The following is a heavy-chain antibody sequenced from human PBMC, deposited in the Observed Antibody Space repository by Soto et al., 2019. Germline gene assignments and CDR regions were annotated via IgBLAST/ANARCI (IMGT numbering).Heavy chain of an antibody. V-gene: IGHV1-2*04. J-gene: IGHJ4*01. CDR3: ARGEQLVHFDS. CDR1: GYIFPDYY. CDR2: INPNGGGT. D-gene: IGHD6-6*01. Sequence: ASVKVSCKASGYIFPDYYVHWVRQAPGEGLEWMGRINPNGGGTNYAQKFEGWVTMTTDTSISTAYMELSRLNFDDTAVYYCARGEQLVHFDSWGQGTLVTGSS.